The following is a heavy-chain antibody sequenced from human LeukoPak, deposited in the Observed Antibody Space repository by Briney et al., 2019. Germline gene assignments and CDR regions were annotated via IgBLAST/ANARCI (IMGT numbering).Heavy chain of an antibody. CDR2: INHSGST. V-gene: IGHV4-34*01. CDR1: GGSFSGYY. CDR3: ARGATMVRGVIISRWFDP. D-gene: IGHD3-10*01. J-gene: IGHJ5*02. Sequence: PSETLSLTCAVYGGSFSGYYWSWIRQPPGKGLEWIGEINHSGSTNYNPSLKSRVTISVDTSKNQFSLKLSSVTAADTAVCYCARGATMVRGVIISRWFDPWGQGTLVTVSS.